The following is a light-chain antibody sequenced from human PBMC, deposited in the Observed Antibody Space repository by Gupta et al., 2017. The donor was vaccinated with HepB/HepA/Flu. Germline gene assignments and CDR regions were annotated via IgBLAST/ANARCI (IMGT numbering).Light chain of an antibody. CDR2: EVS. J-gene: IGLJ1*01. V-gene: IGLV2-23*02. CDR3: CSYADASSLYV. CDR1: SSDVGSYNL. Sequence: QSALTQPASVSGSPGQSSTISCTGTSSDVGSYNLVSWYQQHPGKAPKLMIFEVSKRPSGISYRFSGSKSGSTASLTISGLQAEDEGDYYCCSYADASSLYVFGSGTKVTVL.